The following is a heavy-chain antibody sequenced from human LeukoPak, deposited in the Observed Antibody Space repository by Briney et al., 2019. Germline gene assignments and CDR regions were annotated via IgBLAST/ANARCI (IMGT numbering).Heavy chain of an antibody. J-gene: IGHJ3*02. CDR2: IHHSGST. CDR3: ARLSSVEVIEFDI. V-gene: IGHV4-34*01. D-gene: IGHD3-22*01. Sequence: SETLSLTCGVFGGSFGGYYLSWIRQPPGKGLEWIGQIHHSGSTNYNPSLKSRVSISIDTPKNQFSLNLTSVTAADTAVYYCARLSSVEVIEFDIWGQGTMVTVSS. CDR1: GGSFGGYY.